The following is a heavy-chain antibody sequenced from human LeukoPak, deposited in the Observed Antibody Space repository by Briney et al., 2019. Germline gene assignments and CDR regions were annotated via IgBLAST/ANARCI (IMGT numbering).Heavy chain of an antibody. D-gene: IGHD5/OR15-5a*01. CDR1: GYTFTGYY. CDR3: AREGAIVSSPHFDY. J-gene: IGHJ4*02. Sequence: ASVKVSCKASGYTFTGYYMHWVRQAPGQGLEWMGWINPNSGGTNYARKFQGRVTMTRDTSISTAYMELSRLRSDDTAVYYCAREGAIVSSPHFDYWGQGTLVTVSS. CDR2: INPNSGGT. V-gene: IGHV1-2*02.